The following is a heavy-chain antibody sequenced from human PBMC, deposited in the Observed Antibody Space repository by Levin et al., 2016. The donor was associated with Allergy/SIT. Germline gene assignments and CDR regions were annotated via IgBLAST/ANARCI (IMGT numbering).Heavy chain of an antibody. V-gene: IGHV4-34*01. D-gene: IGHD1-26*01. J-gene: IGHJ5*02. Sequence: GSLRLSCAASGVAVSSDYMSWIRQPPGKGLEWIGEINHVGSVNYNPSLKSRITVSVDTSKNHFSLKLRSVTAADTAVYYCARRMSGSWKWWFDPWGQGTLVTVSS. CDR2: INHVGSV. CDR3: ARRMSGSWKWWFDP. CDR1: GVAVSSDY.